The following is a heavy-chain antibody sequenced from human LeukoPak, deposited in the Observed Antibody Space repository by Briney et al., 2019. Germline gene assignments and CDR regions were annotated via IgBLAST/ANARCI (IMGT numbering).Heavy chain of an antibody. J-gene: IGHJ4*02. D-gene: IGHD3-10*01. CDR3: ARRGSGSYSPHYFDY. Sequence: SETLSLTCTVSGGSISSYYWSWIRQPPGKGLEWIGYIYTSGSTNYNPSLKSRVTISVDTSKNQFSLKLSSVTAADTAVYYCARRGSGSYSPHYFDYWGQGTLVTASS. V-gene: IGHV4-4*09. CDR1: GGSISSYY. CDR2: IYTSGST.